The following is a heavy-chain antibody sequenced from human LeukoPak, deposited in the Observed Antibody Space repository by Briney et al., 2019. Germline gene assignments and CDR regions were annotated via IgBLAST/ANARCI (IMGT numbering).Heavy chain of an antibody. CDR1: GFTFSSHW. Sequence: GGSLRLSCAASGFTFSSHWMHWVRQAPGKGLEWVSAISGSGGSTYYADSVKGRFTISRDNSKNTLYLQMNSLRAEDTAVYYCAKDLKAFRVGQFDYWGQGTLVTVSS. CDR3: AKDLKAFRVGQFDY. J-gene: IGHJ4*02. D-gene: IGHD1-26*01. V-gene: IGHV3-23*01. CDR2: ISGSGGST.